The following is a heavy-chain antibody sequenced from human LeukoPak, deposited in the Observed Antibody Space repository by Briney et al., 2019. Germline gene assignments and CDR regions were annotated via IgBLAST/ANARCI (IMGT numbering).Heavy chain of an antibody. J-gene: IGHJ4*02. CDR2: IYYSGST. V-gene: IGHV4-59*12. D-gene: IGHD3-10*01. Sequence: SETLSLTCTVSGGSISSYYWSWIRQPPGKGLEWIGYIYYSGSTNYNPSLKSRVTMSIDTSRNQFSLKLSSVTAADTAVYYCARDAKYYYGSRTYFFFEYWGQGTLLSVSS. CDR1: GGSISSYY. CDR3: ARDAKYYYGSRTYFFFEY.